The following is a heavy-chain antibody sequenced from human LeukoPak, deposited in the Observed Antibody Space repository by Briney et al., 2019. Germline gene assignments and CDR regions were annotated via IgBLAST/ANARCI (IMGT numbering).Heavy chain of an antibody. CDR3: AKDPIYTYYYDSSRPLLENFDY. J-gene: IGHJ4*02. V-gene: IGHV3-30*02. D-gene: IGHD3-22*01. Sequence: PGGSLRLSCAASGFTFSSSGMHWVRQAPGKGLEWVAFIRYDGNNKYYADSVKGRFTISRDNSKNTLSLQLNSLRADDTAVYYCAKDPIYTYYYDSSRPLLENFDYWGQGTLVTVSS. CDR1: GFTFSSSG. CDR2: IRYDGNNK.